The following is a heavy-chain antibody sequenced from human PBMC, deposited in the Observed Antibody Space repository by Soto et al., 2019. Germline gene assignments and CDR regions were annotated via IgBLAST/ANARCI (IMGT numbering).Heavy chain of an antibody. CDR3: TTEQWLAHFDY. D-gene: IGHD6-19*01. CDR1: GFTFSNAW. J-gene: IGHJ4*02. V-gene: IGHV3-15*01. CDR2: IKSKTDGGTA. Sequence: GGSLRLSCAASGFTFSNAWMSWVRRAPGKGLEWVGRIKSKTDGGTADYAAPVKGRFTISRDDSKNTLYLQMNSLKTEDTAVYYCTTEQWLAHFDYWGQGTLVTVSS.